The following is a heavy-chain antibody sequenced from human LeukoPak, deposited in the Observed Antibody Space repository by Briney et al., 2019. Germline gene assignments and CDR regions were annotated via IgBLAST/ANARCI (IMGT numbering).Heavy chain of an antibody. CDR1: GFTFSHYG. D-gene: IGHD3-22*01. CDR3: ARRPGDSSGYYYALDY. J-gene: IGHJ4*02. Sequence: GGSLRLSCAASGFTFSHYGMHWVRQAPGKGLEWVAVISYDGSNKYYADSVKGRFTISRDNSKNTLYLQMNSLRAEDTAVYYCARRPGDSSGYYYALDYWGQGTLVTVSS. V-gene: IGHV3-30*03. CDR2: ISYDGSNK.